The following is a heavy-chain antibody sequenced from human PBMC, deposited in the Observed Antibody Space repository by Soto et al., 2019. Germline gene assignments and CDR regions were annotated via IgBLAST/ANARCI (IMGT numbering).Heavy chain of an antibody. Sequence: GGSLRLSCAASGFTFSTYWMAWVRQAPGMGLQWVANIKQDGSEKYYVDSVKGRFTISRDNAKNSLYLQMNSLRAEDTAVYYCARERGNCTNFWGQGTPVTVSS. CDR1: GFTFSTYW. CDR2: IKQDGSEK. D-gene: IGHD2-8*01. V-gene: IGHV3-7*01. CDR3: ARERGNCTNF. J-gene: IGHJ1*01.